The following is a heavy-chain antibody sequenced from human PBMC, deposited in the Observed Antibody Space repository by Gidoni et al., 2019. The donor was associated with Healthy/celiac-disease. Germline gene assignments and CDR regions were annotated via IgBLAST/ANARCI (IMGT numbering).Heavy chain of an antibody. CDR1: GGSTSSGGYY. J-gene: IGHJ4*02. D-gene: IGHD3-10*01. CDR3: ARAYGSGVLSFFDY. Sequence: QVQLQESGPGLVKPSQTPSLTGPVSGGSTSSGGYYWSWIRQHPGKGLEWIGYIYYSGSTYYNPSLKSRVTISVDTSKNQFSLKLSSVTAADTAVYYCARAYGSGVLSFFDYWGQGTLVTVSS. V-gene: IGHV4-31*02. CDR2: IYYSGST.